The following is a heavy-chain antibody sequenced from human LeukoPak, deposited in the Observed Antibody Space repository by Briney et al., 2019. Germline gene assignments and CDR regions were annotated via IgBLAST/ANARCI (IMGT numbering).Heavy chain of an antibody. V-gene: IGHV4-59*01. CDR3: ARGLTSYSRSSYWFDP. CDR1: RGSISSYY. D-gene: IGHD6-6*01. CDR2: IYYSGSP. J-gene: IGHJ5*02. Sequence: SETLSLTCAVSRGSISSYYWSWIRQPPGKGLEWIGYIYYSGSPIYNPSLRSRVTISVDTSKNQFSLKLSSVTAADTAIYYCARGLTSYSRSSYWFDPWGQGALVTVSS.